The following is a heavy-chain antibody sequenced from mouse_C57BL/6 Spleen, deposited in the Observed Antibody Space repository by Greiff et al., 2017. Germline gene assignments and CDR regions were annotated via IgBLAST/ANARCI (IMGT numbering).Heavy chain of an antibody. CDR2: IYPGSGNT. Sequence: QVQLQQSGAELVRPGASVKLSCKASGYTFTDYYINWVKQRPGQGLEWIARIYPGSGNTYYNEKFKGKATLTAEKSSSTAYMQLSSLTSEDSAVYFCARSYYDYDGAWFAYWGQGTLVTVSA. CDR3: ARSYYDYDGAWFAY. V-gene: IGHV1-76*01. D-gene: IGHD2-4*01. J-gene: IGHJ3*01. CDR1: GYTFTDYY.